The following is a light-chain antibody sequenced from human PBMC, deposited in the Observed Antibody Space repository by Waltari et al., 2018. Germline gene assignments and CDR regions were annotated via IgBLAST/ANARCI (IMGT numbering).Light chain of an antibody. CDR2: SAS. Sequence: EVVMTQSPATLSVSPGERATLSCRASQGIHSDLAGYQQKPGQPPRLLIYSASTRATGVPARFTGSGSGTEFTLTVSSLQPEDSAVYYCQQYNVWPPWTFGQGTKVEIK. CDR1: QGIHSD. V-gene: IGKV3-15*01. CDR3: QQYNVWPPWT. J-gene: IGKJ1*01.